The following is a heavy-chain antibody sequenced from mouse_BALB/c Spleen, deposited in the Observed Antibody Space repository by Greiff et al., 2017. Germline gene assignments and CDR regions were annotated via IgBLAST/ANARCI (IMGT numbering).Heavy chain of an antibody. D-gene: IGHD2-3*01. J-gene: IGHJ3*01. V-gene: IGHV1S41*01. CDR3: AREDGLWFAY. CDR2: IVPGSGST. Sequence: DLVKPGASVKLSCKASGYTFTSYWINWIKQRPGQGLEWIGRIVPGSGSTYYNEMFKGKATLTVDTSSSTAYIQLSSLSSEDSAVYFCAREDGLWFAYWGQGTLVTVSA. CDR1: GYTFTSYW.